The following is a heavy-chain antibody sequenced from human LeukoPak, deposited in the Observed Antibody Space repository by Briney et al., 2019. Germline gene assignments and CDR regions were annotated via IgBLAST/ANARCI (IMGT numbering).Heavy chain of an antibody. V-gene: IGHV4-59*01. CDR1: GGSISSYY. CDR3: ASTPAGWLLNYFDY. Sequence: SETLSLTCTVSGGSISSYYWSWIRQPPGKALEWIGYIYYSGSTNYNPSLKSRVTISVDTSKNQFSLKLSSVTAADTAVYYCASTPAGWLLNYFDYWGQGTLVTVSS. J-gene: IGHJ4*02. D-gene: IGHD3-9*01. CDR2: IYYSGST.